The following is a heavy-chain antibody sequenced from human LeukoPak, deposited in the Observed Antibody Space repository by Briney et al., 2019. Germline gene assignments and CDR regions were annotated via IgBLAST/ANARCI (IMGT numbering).Heavy chain of an antibody. V-gene: IGHV4-31*03. CDR1: GGSISSGGYY. D-gene: IGHD2/OR15-2a*01. CDR2: IYYSGST. J-gene: IGHJ6*02. Sequence: PSQTLSLTCTVSGGSISSGGYYWSWIRQHPGKGLEWIGYIYYSGSTYYNPSLKSRVTISVDTSKNQFSLKLSSVTAADTAVYYCARDRRAYFYGMDVWGQGTTVTVSS. CDR3: ARDRRAYFYGMDV.